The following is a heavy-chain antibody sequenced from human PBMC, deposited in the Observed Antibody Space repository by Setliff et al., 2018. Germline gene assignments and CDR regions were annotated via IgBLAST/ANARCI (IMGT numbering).Heavy chain of an antibody. CDR1: GYSISSGYI. Sequence: SETLSLTCTVSGYSISSGYIWGWIRQPPGKGLEWVGNIGHTGSINYNPSLKSRLTISRGTSKNQFSLKVSSVTAADTAVYYCARAPDYWGQGILVTVSS. V-gene: IGHV4-38-2*02. CDR2: IGHTGSI. CDR3: ARAPDY. J-gene: IGHJ4*02.